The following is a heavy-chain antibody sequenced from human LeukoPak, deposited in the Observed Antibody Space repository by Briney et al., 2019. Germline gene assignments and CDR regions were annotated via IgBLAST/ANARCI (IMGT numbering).Heavy chain of an antibody. Sequence: GGSLRLSCAASGFTFSSYSMNWVCQAPGKGLEWVSSISSSSSYIYYADSVKGRFTISRDNSKNTLYLQMNSLRAEDTAVYYCANLGIVVVTAIPVADAFDIWGQGTMVTVSS. V-gene: IGHV3-21*04. J-gene: IGHJ3*02. CDR1: GFTFSSYS. CDR2: ISSSSSYI. D-gene: IGHD2-21*02. CDR3: ANLGIVVVTAIPVADAFDI.